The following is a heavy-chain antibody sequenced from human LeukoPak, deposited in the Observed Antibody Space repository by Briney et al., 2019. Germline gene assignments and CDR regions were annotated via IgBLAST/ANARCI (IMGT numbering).Heavy chain of an antibody. J-gene: IGHJ4*02. Sequence: SESLSLTCTVSGVSISSSSNSYWGWFRQPPGKGLEWIGSIYSSGNTYYNPSLKSRVTISVDTSKNQFPLKLSSVTAADTAVYYCARACSGSYADYWGQGTLVTVSS. CDR3: ARACSGSYADY. CDR1: GVSISSSSNSY. CDR2: IYSSGNT. D-gene: IGHD3-10*02. V-gene: IGHV4-39*06.